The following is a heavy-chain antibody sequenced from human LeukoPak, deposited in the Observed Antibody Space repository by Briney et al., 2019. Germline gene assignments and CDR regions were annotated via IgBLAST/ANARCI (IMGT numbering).Heavy chain of an antibody. CDR2: INPNSGGT. CDR3: ARDHVYSSSSYPFAGFDP. V-gene: IGHV1-2*02. CDR1: GYTFTGYY. Sequence: ASVKVSCKASGYTFTGYYMHWVRQAPGQGLEWMGWINPNSGGTNYAQKFRGRVTMTRDTSISTAYMELSRLRSDDTAVYYCARDHVYSSSSYPFAGFDPWGQGTLVTVSS. J-gene: IGHJ5*02. D-gene: IGHD6-13*01.